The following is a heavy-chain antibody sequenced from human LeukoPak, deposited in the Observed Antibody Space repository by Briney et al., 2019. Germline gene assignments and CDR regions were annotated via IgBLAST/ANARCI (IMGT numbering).Heavy chain of an antibody. CDR3: TRDLEYSSPRVDY. D-gene: IGHD6-6*01. CDR1: GVSFSGSA. Sequence: GESLTISCAASGVSFSGSALHWVRQASGKGLEWVGRIRSKDNSYAKAYAASVKGRFTISRDDSKNTAYLQMNSLKTEDTAVYYCTRDLEYSSPRVDYWRQGALVTVSS. V-gene: IGHV3-73*01. J-gene: IGHJ4*02. CDR2: IRSKDNSYAK.